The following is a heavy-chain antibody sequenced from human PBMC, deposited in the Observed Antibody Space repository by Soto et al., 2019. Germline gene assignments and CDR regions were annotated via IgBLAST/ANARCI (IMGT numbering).Heavy chain of an antibody. CDR1: GYTFTSYD. J-gene: IGHJ5*02. CDR3: AKSLRSSWHHDTRFDP. Sequence: GASGKVSCKASGYTFTSYDINWVRQATGQGLEWMGWMNPNSGNTGYAQKFQGRVTMTRNTSISTAYMELSSLRSEDPAVYYCAKSLRSSWHHDTRFDPRGQGTLVIVSA. CDR2: MNPNSGNT. V-gene: IGHV1-8*01. D-gene: IGHD6-13*01.